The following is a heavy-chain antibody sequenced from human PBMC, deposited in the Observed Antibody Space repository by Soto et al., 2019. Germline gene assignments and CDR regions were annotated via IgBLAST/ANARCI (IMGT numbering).Heavy chain of an antibody. Sequence: PGGSLRLSCAAPGFTFSSYAMSWVRQAPGKGLEWVSRISANGGITDYADSVKGRFTISRDNPKNTLYLQMNSLRAEDTAVYYCARDTDGLHYWGQGTLVTVSS. J-gene: IGHJ4*02. CDR3: ARDTDGLHY. CDR2: ISANGGIT. CDR1: GFTFSSYA. V-gene: IGHV3-23*01.